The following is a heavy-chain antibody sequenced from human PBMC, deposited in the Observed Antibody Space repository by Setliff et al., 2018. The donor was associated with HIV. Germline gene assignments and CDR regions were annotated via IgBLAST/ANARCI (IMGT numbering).Heavy chain of an antibody. D-gene: IGHD2-2*01. J-gene: IGHJ3*01. Sequence: VKVSCKASGGTFSSYAISWVRQAPGQGLEWMGGIIPILGIANYAQKFQGRVTITTDESTSTAYMELSSLRSEDTAVYYCAKERLGGFRVVVPASAFDVWGQGTMVTVSS. V-gene: IGHV1-69*05. CDR2: IIPILGIA. CDR1: GGTFSSYA. CDR3: AKERLGGFRVVVPASAFDV.